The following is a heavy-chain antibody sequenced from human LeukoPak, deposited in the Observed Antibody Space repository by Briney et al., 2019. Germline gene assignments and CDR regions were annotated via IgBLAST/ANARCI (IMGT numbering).Heavy chain of an antibody. CDR2: IYTSGSI. J-gene: IGHJ4*02. Sequence: SQTLSLTCTVSGGSISSGSYYWSWIRQPAGKGLEWIGRIYTSGSINYNPSLKSRVTISVDTSKNQFSLKLSSVTAADTAVYYCARDPDTAILDYWGQGTLVTVSS. V-gene: IGHV4-61*02. CDR3: ARDPDTAILDY. CDR1: GGSISSGSYY. D-gene: IGHD5-18*01.